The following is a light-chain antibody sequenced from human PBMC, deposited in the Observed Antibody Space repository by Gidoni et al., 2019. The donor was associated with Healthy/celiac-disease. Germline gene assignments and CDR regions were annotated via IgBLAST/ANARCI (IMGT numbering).Light chain of an antibody. Sequence: DIVLTPSPGTLSLSPGERATLYCGASQSVSSSYLAWYQQKPGQAPRLLLYGASSRATGIPDRFSGSGSGTGFTLTISRLEPEDFAVYYCQQYGSSPRTFGQGTKVEIK. V-gene: IGKV3-20*01. CDR1: QSVSSSY. CDR2: GAS. CDR3: QQYGSSPRT. J-gene: IGKJ1*01.